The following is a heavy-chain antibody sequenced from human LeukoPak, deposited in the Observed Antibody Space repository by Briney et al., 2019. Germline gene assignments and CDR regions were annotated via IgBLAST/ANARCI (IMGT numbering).Heavy chain of an antibody. CDR3: ARPLYGRSRVFDI. Sequence: GESLKISWKGSGYTFTTYWIGWGREVPGKGLEAMGIIYPVDSDTKYSPSFQGQVTISADQSISTASLQWSSLKASDPAMYYCARPLYGRSRVFDIWGQGTMVTVSS. V-gene: IGHV5-51*01. CDR1: GYTFTTYW. CDR2: IYPVDSDT. D-gene: IGHD1-26*01. J-gene: IGHJ3*02.